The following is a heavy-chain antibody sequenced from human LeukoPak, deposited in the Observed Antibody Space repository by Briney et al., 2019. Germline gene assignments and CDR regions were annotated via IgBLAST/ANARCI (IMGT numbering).Heavy chain of an antibody. Sequence: RPSETLSLTCTVSGGSISSYYWSWIRQPPGKGLEWIGYIYYSGSTNYNPSLKSRVTISVDTSKNRFSLKLSSVTAADTAVYYCARDLYSGYDWVGFNIWGQGTVVTVSS. CDR2: IYYSGST. D-gene: IGHD5-12*01. CDR1: GGSISSYY. J-gene: IGHJ3*02. CDR3: ARDLYSGYDWVGFNI. V-gene: IGHV4-59*01.